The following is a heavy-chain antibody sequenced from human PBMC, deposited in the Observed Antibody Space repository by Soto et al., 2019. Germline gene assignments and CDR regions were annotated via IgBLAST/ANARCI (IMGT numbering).Heavy chain of an antibody. Sequence: SETLSLTCTVSGGSISSGNYYWSWIRQHPGKGLEWIGYIYYSGSTYYNPSLKSRVTISVDTSKNQFSLKLSSVTAADTAVYYCARGFTSWDYVWGSYRPGACDYWGQGTLVTVSS. CDR1: GGSISSGNYY. CDR3: ARGFTSWDYVWGSYRPGACDY. V-gene: IGHV4-31*03. J-gene: IGHJ4*02. CDR2: IYYSGST. D-gene: IGHD3-16*02.